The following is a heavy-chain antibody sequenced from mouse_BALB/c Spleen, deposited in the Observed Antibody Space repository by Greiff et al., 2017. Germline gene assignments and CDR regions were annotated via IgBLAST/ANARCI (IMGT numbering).Heavy chain of an antibody. D-gene: IGHD4-1*01. CDR2: INPSTGYT. Sequence: QVQLQQSGAELAKPGASVKMSCKASGYTFTSYWMHWVKQRPGQGLEWIGYINPSTGYTEYNQKFKDKATLTADKSSSTAYMQLSSLTSEDSAVYYCATGGTWYFDVWGAGTTVTVSS. J-gene: IGHJ1*01. V-gene: IGHV1-7*01. CDR1: GYTFTSYW. CDR3: ATGGTWYFDV.